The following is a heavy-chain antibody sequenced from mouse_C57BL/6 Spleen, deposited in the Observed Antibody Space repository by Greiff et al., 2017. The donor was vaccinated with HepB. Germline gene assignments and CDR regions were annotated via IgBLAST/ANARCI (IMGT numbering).Heavy chain of an antibody. CDR3: ARKAYSGYAMDY. D-gene: IGHD2-12*01. V-gene: IGHV1-72*01. CDR1: GYTFTSYW. CDR2: IDPKSGGT. Sequence: QVQLQQPGAELVKPGASVKLSCKASGYTFTSYWMHWVKQRPGRGLEWIGRIDPKSGGTKYNEKFKSKTTLTVDKPSSTAYMQLSSLTSEDSAVYYCARKAYSGYAMDYWGQGTSVTVSS. J-gene: IGHJ4*01.